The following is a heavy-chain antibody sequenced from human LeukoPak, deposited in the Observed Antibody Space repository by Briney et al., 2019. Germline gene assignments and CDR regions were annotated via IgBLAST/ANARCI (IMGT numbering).Heavy chain of an antibody. CDR2: ISGSGGST. V-gene: IGHV3-23*01. Sequence: GGSLRLSCAASGFTLSSYAMSWLRQAPGKGLEWVSAISGSGGSTYYADSVKGRFTISRDNSKNTLYLQMNSLRAEDTAIYYCAIHPYYDSSGYSYYFDYWGQGTLVTVSS. CDR1: GFTLSSYA. CDR3: AIHPYYDSSGYSYYFDY. J-gene: IGHJ4*02. D-gene: IGHD3-22*01.